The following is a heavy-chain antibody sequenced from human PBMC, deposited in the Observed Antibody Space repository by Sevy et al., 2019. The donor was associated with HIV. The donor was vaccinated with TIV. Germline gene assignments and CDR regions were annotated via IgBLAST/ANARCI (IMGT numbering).Heavy chain of an antibody. D-gene: IGHD3-10*01. V-gene: IGHV3-13*01. CDR3: ARVPKVRGLSYYYYYYGMDV. J-gene: IGHJ6*02. Sequence: GSLRLSCAASGFTFSSYDMHWVRQATGKGLEWVSAIGTAGDTYYPGSVKGRFTISRENAKNSLYLQMNSLRAGDTAVYYCARVPKVRGLSYYYYYYGMDVWGQGTTVTVSS. CDR2: IGTAGDT. CDR1: GFTFSSYD.